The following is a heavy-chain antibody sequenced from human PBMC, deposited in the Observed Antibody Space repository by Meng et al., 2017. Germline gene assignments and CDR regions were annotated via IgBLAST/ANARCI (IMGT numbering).Heavy chain of an antibody. Sequence: GESPKISCAASGFTFSSYSMNWVRQAPGKGLEWVSSISSSSSYIYYADSVKGRFTISRDNAKNSLYLQMSSLRAEDTAVYYCAKDPDDFWSGYLDYWGQGTLVTVSS. CDR3: AKDPDDFWSGYLDY. J-gene: IGHJ4*02. CDR2: ISSSSSYI. CDR1: GFTFSSYS. V-gene: IGHV3-21*01. D-gene: IGHD3-3*01.